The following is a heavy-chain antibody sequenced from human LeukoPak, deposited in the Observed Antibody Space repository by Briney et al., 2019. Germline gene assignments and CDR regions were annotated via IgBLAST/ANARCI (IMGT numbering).Heavy chain of an antibody. CDR1: GGSFSGYY. CDR2: INHSGST. Sequence: SETLSLTCAVYGGSFSGYYWSWIRQPPGKGLEWSGEINHSGSTNYNPSLTSRVTISVDTSKNQFSLKLSSVTAADTAVYYCARFSGSGSCYPYWGQGTLVTVSS. D-gene: IGHD3-10*01. J-gene: IGHJ4*02. V-gene: IGHV4-34*01. CDR3: ARFSGSGSCYPY.